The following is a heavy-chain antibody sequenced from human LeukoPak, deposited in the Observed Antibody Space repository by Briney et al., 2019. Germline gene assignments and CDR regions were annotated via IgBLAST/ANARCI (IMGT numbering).Heavy chain of an antibody. J-gene: IGHJ6*03. Sequence: SETLSLTCTVSGGSISSYYWSWIRQPPGKGLEWIGYIHYSGSTTYNPSLKSRVTISVDTSKNQFSLKLSSVTAADTAVYYCARGGGLGAYYYYMDVWGKGTTVTVSS. D-gene: IGHD1-26*01. CDR1: GGSISSYY. CDR2: IHYSGST. CDR3: ARGGGLGAYYYYMDV. V-gene: IGHV4-59*01.